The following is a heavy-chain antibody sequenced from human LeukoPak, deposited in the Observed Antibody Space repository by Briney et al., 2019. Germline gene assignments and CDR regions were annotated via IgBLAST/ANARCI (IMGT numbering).Heavy chain of an antibody. CDR2: IYHSGST. J-gene: IGHJ5*02. V-gene: IGHV4-38-2*02. CDR1: GYSISSGYY. D-gene: IGHD3-22*01. CDR3: ARYDSSGYLVDP. Sequence: PSETLSLTCTVSGYSISSGYYWGWIRQPPGKGLEWIGSIYHSGSTYYNPSLKSRVTISVDTSKNQFSLKLSSVTAADTAVYYCARYDSSGYLVDPWGQGTLVTVSS.